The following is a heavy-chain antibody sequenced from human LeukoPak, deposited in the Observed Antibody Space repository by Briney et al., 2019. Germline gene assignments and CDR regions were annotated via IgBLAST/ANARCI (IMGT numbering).Heavy chain of an antibody. Sequence: SETLSLTFAVSGGSISSGGYSWSWIRQPPGKGLEWIGYIYYSGSTNYNPSLKSRVTISVDTSKNQFSLKLSSVTAADTAVYYCARGGRGVYNWFDPWGQGTLVTVSS. CDR1: GGSISSGGYS. V-gene: IGHV4-61*08. CDR2: IYYSGST. J-gene: IGHJ5*02. CDR3: ARGGRGVYNWFDP. D-gene: IGHD3-10*01.